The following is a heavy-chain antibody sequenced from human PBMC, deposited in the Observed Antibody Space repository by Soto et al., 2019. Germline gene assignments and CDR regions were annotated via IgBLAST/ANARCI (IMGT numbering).Heavy chain of an antibody. CDR1: GGSFSGYY. CDR2: INHSGST. CDR3: ASISKGGTVMAGDYFDY. J-gene: IGHJ4*02. Sequence: PSETLSLTCAVYGGSFSGYYWSWIRQPPGKGLEWIGEINHSGSTNYNPSLKSQVTISVDTSKNQFSLKLSSVTAADTAVYFCASISKGGTVMAGDYFDYWGQGTLVTVSS. V-gene: IGHV4-34*01. D-gene: IGHD2-21*01.